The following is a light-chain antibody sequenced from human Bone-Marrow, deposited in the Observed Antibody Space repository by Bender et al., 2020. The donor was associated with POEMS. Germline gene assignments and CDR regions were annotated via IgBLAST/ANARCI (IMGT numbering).Light chain of an antibody. V-gene: IGLV2-8*01. CDR3: SSYAGINTYV. CDR1: GNDVGGYNF. J-gene: IGLJ1*01. CDR2: EVN. Sequence: QSALAQPPSASGSPGQSVTISCTGTGNDVGGYNFVSWYQQHPGKAPKLVISEVNKRPSGVPDRFSGSKSVNTASLTVSGLQPEDEADYYCSSYAGINTYVFGTGTSLTVL.